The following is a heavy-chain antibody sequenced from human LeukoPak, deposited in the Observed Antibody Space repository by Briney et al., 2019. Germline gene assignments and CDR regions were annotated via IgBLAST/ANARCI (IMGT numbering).Heavy chain of an antibody. Sequence: GASVKVSCKASGCTFTTYYIHWVRQAPGQGLEWMGRIIPIFGTANYAQKFQGRVTMTRDTSTSTVYMELSSLRSEDTAVYYCARDLFPTYYYDSSGYYSDYWGQGTLVTVSS. D-gene: IGHD3-22*01. J-gene: IGHJ4*02. CDR1: GCTFTTYY. V-gene: IGHV1-46*01. CDR3: ARDLFPTYYYDSSGYYSDY. CDR2: IIPIFGTA.